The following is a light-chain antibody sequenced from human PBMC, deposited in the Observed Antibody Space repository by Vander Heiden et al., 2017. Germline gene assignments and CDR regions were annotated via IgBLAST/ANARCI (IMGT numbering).Light chain of an antibody. CDR2: KAS. CDR1: QSISSW. V-gene: IGKV1-5*03. CDR3: QQYKSYSWT. Sequence: DIHMTQSPSTLSASVGDRVTITCRASQSISSWWAWYQQKPGKAPKLLIYKASSLESGVPSRFSGSGSGTEFTLTISSLQPDDFVTYYCQQYKSYSWTFGQGTKVEIK. J-gene: IGKJ1*01.